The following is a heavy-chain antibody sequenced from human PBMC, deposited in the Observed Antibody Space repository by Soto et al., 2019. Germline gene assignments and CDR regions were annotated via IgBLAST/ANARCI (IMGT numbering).Heavy chain of an antibody. CDR3: ATDHDGDYHKWLDP. Sequence: QVQLVQSGAEVKKPGSSVKVSCKASGGTFSSYTITWVRQAPGQGLEWMGKIIPILGIGNYAQKLQGRVTITADKSTSTAYMELSNLRSEDTAVYYCATDHDGDYHKWLDPWGQGTLVTVSS. V-gene: IGHV1-69*02. D-gene: IGHD4-17*01. CDR1: GGTFSSYT. CDR2: IIPILGIG. J-gene: IGHJ5*02.